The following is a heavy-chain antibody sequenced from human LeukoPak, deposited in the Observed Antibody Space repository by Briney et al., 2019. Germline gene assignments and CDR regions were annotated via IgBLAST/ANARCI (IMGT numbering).Heavy chain of an antibody. V-gene: IGHV1-2*02. CDR2: INPKNSDT. J-gene: IGHJ4*02. Sequence: ASVKVSCKASGYTFSDNYIHWVRQAPGQGLEWMGWINPKNSDTDYSQQFQGRITMTRDTSIDTAYMELSSLTSDDTAMYYCARVRPSGWSLNYYFDYWGQGTLVTVSS. CDR1: GYTFSDNY. D-gene: IGHD6-19*01. CDR3: ARVRPSGWSLNYYFDY.